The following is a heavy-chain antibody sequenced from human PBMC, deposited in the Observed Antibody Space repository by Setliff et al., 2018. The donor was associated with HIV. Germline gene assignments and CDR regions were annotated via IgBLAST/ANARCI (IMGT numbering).Heavy chain of an antibody. CDR1: GGSISRGSYS. CDR3: ARLRQCLAFFDS. Sequence: PSETLSLTCTVSGGSISRGSYSWGWIRQPPGKGLEWIGSISYTGITNYNPSLKSRVTISVDTSQNQFSLKLTSVTAADTAVYYCARLRQCLAFFDSWGQGTLVTAPQ. CDR2: ISYTGIT. J-gene: IGHJ4*02. V-gene: IGHV4-39*01. D-gene: IGHD6-19*01.